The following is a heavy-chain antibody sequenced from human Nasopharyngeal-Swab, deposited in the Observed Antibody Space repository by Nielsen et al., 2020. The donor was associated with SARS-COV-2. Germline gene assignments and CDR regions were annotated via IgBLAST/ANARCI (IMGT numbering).Heavy chain of an antibody. CDR3: ARALGSWYWGAFDI. V-gene: IGHV3-30-3*01. CDR2: VTSDGSNK. D-gene: IGHD6-13*01. J-gene: IGHJ3*02. CDR1: GFIFSNSP. Sequence: GESLKISCAASGFIFSNSPMHWVRQPPGKGLEWVALVTSDGSNKYYADSVKGRFTISRDNSKNTMYLQMNSLRAEDTAVYYCARALGSWYWGAFDIWGQGTMVTVSS.